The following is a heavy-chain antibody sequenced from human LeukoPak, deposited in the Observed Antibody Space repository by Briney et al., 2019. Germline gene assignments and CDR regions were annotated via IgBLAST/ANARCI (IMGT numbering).Heavy chain of an antibody. Sequence: SLRLSCAASGFPFDDYAMHWVRKSPGEGLVWVSGMRWNSGRIGYAVSVKGRFTISRHNAKNSLSLQMNSLRAEDTALYYCAKGGLYLYYYDSSFDYWGQGTLVTVYS. V-gene: IGHV3-9*01. CDR1: GFPFDDYA. J-gene: IGHJ4*02. D-gene: IGHD3-22*01. CDR3: AKGGLYLYYYDSSFDY. CDR2: MRWNSGRI.